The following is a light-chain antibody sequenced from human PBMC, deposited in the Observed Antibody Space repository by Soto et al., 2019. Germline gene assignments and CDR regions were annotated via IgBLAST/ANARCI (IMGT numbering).Light chain of an antibody. J-gene: IGKJ2*01. Sequence: DIQLTQSPSFLSASVGDRVTITCRASQGISSFLAWYQQKPGKAPKLLIYAASTLQSGVPSRFSGSGSGTEFPLTLSRLQPGDFATYYCQQLNSYPSTFGQGTKLEIK. CDR3: QQLNSYPST. V-gene: IGKV1-9*01. CDR2: AAS. CDR1: QGISSF.